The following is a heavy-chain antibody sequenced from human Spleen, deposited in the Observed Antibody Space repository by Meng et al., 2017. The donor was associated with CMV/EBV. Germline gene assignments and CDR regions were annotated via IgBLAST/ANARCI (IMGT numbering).Heavy chain of an antibody. V-gene: IGHV4-31*02. CDR2: IYYSGST. CDR1: GGSISSGGYY. D-gene: IGHD1-26*01. CDR3: ARHRAIVGASGDDY. J-gene: IGHJ4*02. Sequence: SGGSISSGGYYWSWIRQHPGKGLEWIGYIYYSGSTYYNPSLKSRVTISVDTSKNQFSLKLSSVTAADTAVYYCARHRAIVGASGDDYWGQGTLVTVSS.